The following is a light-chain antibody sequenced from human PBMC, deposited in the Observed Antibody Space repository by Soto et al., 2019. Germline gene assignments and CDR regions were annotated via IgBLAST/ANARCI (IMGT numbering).Light chain of an antibody. CDR3: NSFTTSSTYG. J-gene: IGLJ1*01. Sequence: QSVLTKPASGSGSPGQSSTISCTGTSSDIGNYNRVSWYQQPPGTAPKLIIYEVNNRPSGVPHRFSGSKSGNTAYLTISGLQAEDEADYYCNSFTTSSTYGFGTGTKLTVL. V-gene: IGLV2-18*02. CDR2: EVN. CDR1: SSDIGNYNR.